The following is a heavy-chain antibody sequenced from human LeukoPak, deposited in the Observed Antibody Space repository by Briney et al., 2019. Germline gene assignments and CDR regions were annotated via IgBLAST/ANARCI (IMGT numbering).Heavy chain of an antibody. CDR1: GFTFSSYS. D-gene: IGHD2-21*02. CDR2: ISSSSSYI. V-gene: IGHV3-21*01. Sequence: GGSLRLSCAASGFTFSSYSMNWVRQAPGKGLEWVSSISSSSSYIYYADSVKGRFTISRDNAKNSLYLQMNSLRAEDTAVYYCAKASGRGGDDYFDYWGQGTLVTVSS. J-gene: IGHJ4*02. CDR3: AKASGRGGDDYFDY.